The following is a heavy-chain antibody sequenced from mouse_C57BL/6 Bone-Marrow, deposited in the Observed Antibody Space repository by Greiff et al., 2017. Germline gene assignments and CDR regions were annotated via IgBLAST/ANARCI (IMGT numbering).Heavy chain of an antibody. CDR3: EGGSSPFYAMDY. CDR2: IYPRSGNT. J-gene: IGHJ4*01. V-gene: IGHV1-81*01. CDR1: GYTFTSYG. Sequence: QVQLQQSGAELARPGASVKLSCKASGYTFTSYGISWVKQRTGQGLEWIGEIYPRSGNTYYNEKFKGKATLTADKSSSTAYMELRSLASEDSAVYFCEGGSSPFYAMDYWGQGTSVTVSS. D-gene: IGHD1-1*01.